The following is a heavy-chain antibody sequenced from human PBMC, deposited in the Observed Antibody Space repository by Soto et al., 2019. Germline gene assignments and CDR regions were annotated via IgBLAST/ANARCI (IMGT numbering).Heavy chain of an antibody. D-gene: IGHD2-2*01. J-gene: IGHJ5*02. CDR1: GGSISSGGYY. Sequence: PSETLSLTCPFSGGSISSGGYYLSWIRQHPGEGPEWIGYIYYSGSTYYNPSLKSRVTISVDTSKNQFSLKLSSVTAADTAVYYCARKVLTGDIVVVPRGPFDPWGQGTLVTVSS. V-gene: IGHV4-31*03. CDR2: IYYSGST. CDR3: ARKVLTGDIVVVPRGPFDP.